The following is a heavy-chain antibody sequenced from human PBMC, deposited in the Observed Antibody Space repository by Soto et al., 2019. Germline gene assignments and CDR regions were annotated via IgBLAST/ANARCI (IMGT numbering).Heavy chain of an antibody. V-gene: IGHV1-69*18. CDR1: GGTFSSYA. D-gene: IGHD6-6*01. Sequence: QVQLVQSGAEVKKPGSSVKVSCKASGGTFSSYAISWVRQAPGQGLEWMGRIIPIFGTSNYAQKFQGRVTITADESTSTAYMGLSSLRSEDTAVYYCARADQDESSSEYYYGMDVWGQGTTVTLSS. CDR3: ARADQDESSSEYYYGMDV. J-gene: IGHJ6*02. CDR2: IIPIFGTS.